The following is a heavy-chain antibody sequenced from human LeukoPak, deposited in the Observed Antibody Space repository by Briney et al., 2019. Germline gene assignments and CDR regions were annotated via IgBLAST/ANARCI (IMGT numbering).Heavy chain of an antibody. J-gene: IGHJ5*02. Sequence: PTPVNLTQTATLICTFSGFLLCTSGVGVGWIRQPPGKALEELALFYWNDDKRYSPSLKTTLTITRDTSKNQVVLTMTNLDPVDKATYFYLCPDAGGDCPASWGQGTLVTVSS. CDR2: FYWNDDK. V-gene: IGHV2-5*01. D-gene: IGHD2-21*02. CDR3: LCPDAGGDCPAS. CDR1: GFLLCTSGVG.